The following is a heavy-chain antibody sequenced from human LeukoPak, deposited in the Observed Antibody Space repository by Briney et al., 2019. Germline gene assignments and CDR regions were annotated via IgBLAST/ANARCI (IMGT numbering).Heavy chain of an antibody. V-gene: IGHV3-48*04. CDR2: ISSSSSTI. CDR3: ARDIYYDSSGYYGSVY. D-gene: IGHD3-22*01. J-gene: IGHJ4*02. Sequence: GGSLSFSCAASGFTFSSYSMNWVRQAPGKGLEWVSYISSSSSTIYYADSVKGRFTISRDNAKNSLYLQMNSLRAEDTAVYYCARDIYYDSSGYYGSVYWGQGTLVTVSS. CDR1: GFTFSSYS.